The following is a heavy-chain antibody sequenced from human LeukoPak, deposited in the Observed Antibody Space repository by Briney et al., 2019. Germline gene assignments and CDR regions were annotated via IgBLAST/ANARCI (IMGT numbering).Heavy chain of an antibody. D-gene: IGHD2-21*01. CDR2: IYYSGST. J-gene: IGHJ6*03. V-gene: IGHV4-39*07. Sequence: SETLSLTCTVSGGSISSSSYYWGWIRQPPGKGLEWIGSIYYSGSTYYNPSLKSRVTISVDTSKNQFSLKLSSVTAADTAVYYCARLGESRYYYYYMDVWGKGTTVTISS. CDR3: ARLGESRYYYYYMDV. CDR1: GGSISSSSYY.